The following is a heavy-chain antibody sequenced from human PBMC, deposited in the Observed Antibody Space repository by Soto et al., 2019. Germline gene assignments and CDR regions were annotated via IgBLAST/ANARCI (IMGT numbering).Heavy chain of an antibody. J-gene: IGHJ5*02. CDR1: GFTFSSYA. CDR2: ISGSGGST. CDR3: AKRSGGLRFDP. V-gene: IGHV3-23*01. D-gene: IGHD2-15*01. Sequence: SGFTFSSYAMSWVRQAPGKGLEWVSAISGSGGSTYYADSVKGRFTISRDNSKNMVYLELNSLRAEDTAVYYCAKRSGGLRFDPWGPGTLVTVSS.